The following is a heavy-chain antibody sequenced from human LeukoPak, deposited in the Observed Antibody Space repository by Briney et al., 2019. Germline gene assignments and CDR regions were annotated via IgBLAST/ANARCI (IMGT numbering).Heavy chain of an antibody. Sequence: SVKVSCKASGGTFSSYAISWVRQAPGQGLEWMGGIIPIFGTANYAQKFQGRVTITADESTSTAYMELSSLRSEDTAVYYCARERGDVTQYYYDSSGLTHDAFDIWGQGTTVTISS. CDR3: ARERGDVTQYYYDSSGLTHDAFDI. CDR2: IIPIFGTA. D-gene: IGHD3-22*01. CDR1: GGTFSSYA. J-gene: IGHJ3*02. V-gene: IGHV1-69*13.